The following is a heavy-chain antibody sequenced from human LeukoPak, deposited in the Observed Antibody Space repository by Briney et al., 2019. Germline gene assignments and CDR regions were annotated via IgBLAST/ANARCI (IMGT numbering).Heavy chain of an antibody. CDR2: IYSGGST. CDR1: GFTVSSNY. V-gene: IGHV3-53*01. Sequence: PGGSLRLSCAASGFTVSSNYMSWVRQAPGKGLEWVSVIYSGGSTYYADSVKGRFTISRDNSKNTLYLQMNSLRAEDTAVYYCARGAEVGYDSSGYYFDYWGQGTLVTVSS. CDR3: ARGAEVGYDSSGYYFDY. D-gene: IGHD3-22*01. J-gene: IGHJ4*02.